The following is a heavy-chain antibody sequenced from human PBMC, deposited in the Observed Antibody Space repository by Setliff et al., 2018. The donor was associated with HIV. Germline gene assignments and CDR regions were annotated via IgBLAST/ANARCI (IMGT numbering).Heavy chain of an antibody. J-gene: IGHJ3*02. CDR1: GYTFTSYY. CDR2: INPSGGST. Sequence: ASVKVSCKASGYTFTSYYMHWVRQAPGQGLEWMGIINPSGGSTSYAQKFQGRVTMTRDTSTSTVYMELSSLRSEDTAVYYCARGHPWAPDAESSYAFDIWGQGTMVT. D-gene: IGHD3-10*01. V-gene: IGHV1-46*01. CDR3: ARGHPWAPDAESSYAFDI.